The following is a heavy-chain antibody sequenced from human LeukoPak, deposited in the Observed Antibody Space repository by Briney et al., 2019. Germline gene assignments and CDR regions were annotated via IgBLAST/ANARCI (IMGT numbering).Heavy chain of an antibody. Sequence: SETLSLTCTVSGGSISSYYWSWIRQPAGKGLEWIGRIYTSGSTNYNPSLKSRVTMSVDTSKNQFSLKLSSVTAADTAVYYGARDPGPLYYYGSDAFDIWGQGTMVTLSS. CDR1: GGSISSYY. CDR3: ARDPGPLYYYGSDAFDI. J-gene: IGHJ3*02. D-gene: IGHD3-10*01. CDR2: IYTSGST. V-gene: IGHV4-4*07.